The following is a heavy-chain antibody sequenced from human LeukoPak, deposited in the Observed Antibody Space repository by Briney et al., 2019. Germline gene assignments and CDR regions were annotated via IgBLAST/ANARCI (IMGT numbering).Heavy chain of an antibody. CDR2: ISGSGGST. J-gene: IGHJ5*02. Sequence: GGSLRLSCAASGFTFSSYAMSWVRQAPGTGLEWVSGISGSGGSTYYADSGKGRFTISRDNSKNTLYLQMDSLRAEDTAVYYCAKGPVAAADNWFDPWGQGILVTVSS. CDR3: AKGPVAAADNWFDP. V-gene: IGHV3-23*01. CDR1: GFTFSSYA. D-gene: IGHD6-13*01.